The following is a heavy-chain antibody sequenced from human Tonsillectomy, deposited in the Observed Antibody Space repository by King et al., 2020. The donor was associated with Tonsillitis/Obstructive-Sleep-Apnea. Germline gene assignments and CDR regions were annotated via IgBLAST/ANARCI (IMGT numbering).Heavy chain of an antibody. V-gene: IGHV4-39*01. CDR1: GASISSSSYY. J-gene: IGHJ3*02. D-gene: IGHD1-1*01. CDR3: ARLIHGRMEYAFDI. CDR2: IYYSGST. Sequence: QLQESGPGLVKPSETLSLTCTVSGASISSSSYYWGWIRQPPGKGLEWIGSIYYSGSTYYNPSLKSRVTISVDTSKNQFSLQLNSVTAADTAVYYCARLIHGRMEYAFDIWGQGTMVTVSS.